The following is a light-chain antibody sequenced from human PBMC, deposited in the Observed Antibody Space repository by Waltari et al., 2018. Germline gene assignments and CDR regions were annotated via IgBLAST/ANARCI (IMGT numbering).Light chain of an antibody. CDR3: QQYGSSWT. CDR2: GAS. CDR1: QSVSSSY. Sequence: SCRASQSVSSSYLAWYQQKPGQAPRLLIYGASSRATGIPDRCSGSGSGTDFTLTISRLEPEDFAVYYCQQYGSSWTFGQGTKVEIK. J-gene: IGKJ1*01. V-gene: IGKV3-20*01.